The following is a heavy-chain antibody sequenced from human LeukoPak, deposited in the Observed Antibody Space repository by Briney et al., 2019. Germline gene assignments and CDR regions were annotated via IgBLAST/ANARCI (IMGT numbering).Heavy chain of an antibody. CDR2: INPNTGGT. Sequence: GASVTVSCTASGYSFIDYYLHWVRQAPGHGLEWLGRINPNTGGTDYAQTFQGRVTMTRDRSISTAPMELSSLRFDDTAVYYCARDQGPSGNLFDPWGQGTLVTVSS. D-gene: IGHD3-10*01. CDR1: GYSFIDYY. CDR3: ARDQGPSGNLFDP. V-gene: IGHV1-2*06. J-gene: IGHJ5*02.